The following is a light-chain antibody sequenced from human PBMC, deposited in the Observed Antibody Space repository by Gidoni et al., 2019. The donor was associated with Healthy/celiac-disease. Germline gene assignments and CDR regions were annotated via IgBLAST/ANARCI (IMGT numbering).Light chain of an antibody. CDR2: EVS. V-gene: IGLV2-23*02. CDR1: SSDVGSYNL. Sequence: QSALTQPASVSGSPGQSITISCTVTSSDVGSYNLVSWYQQHPGKAPKLMIYEVSKRPSGVSNRFSGSKSGNTASLTISGLQAEDEADYYCCSYAGSVYVFGTGTKVTVL. J-gene: IGLJ1*01. CDR3: CSYAGSVYV.